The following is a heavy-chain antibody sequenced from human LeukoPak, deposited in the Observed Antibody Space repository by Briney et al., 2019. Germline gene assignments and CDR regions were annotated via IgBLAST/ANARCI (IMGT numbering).Heavy chain of an antibody. Sequence: GGSLRLSCAASGFTFSSYSMNWVRQAPGKGLEWVSSISSSSSYIYYAGSVKGRFTISRDNAKNSLYLQMNSLRAEDTAVYYCARDPRGYSHGSHFDYWGQGTLVTVSS. CDR3: ARDPRGYSHGSHFDY. V-gene: IGHV3-21*01. CDR1: GFTFSSYS. J-gene: IGHJ4*02. CDR2: ISSSSSYI. D-gene: IGHD5-18*01.